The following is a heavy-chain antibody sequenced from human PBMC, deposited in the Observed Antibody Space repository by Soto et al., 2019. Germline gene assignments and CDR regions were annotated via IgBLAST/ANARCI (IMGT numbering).Heavy chain of an antibody. Sequence: PGGSLRLSCAASGFTFISYAMSWVRQAPGKGLEWVSAISGSGGSTYYADSVKGRFTISRDNSKNTLYLQMNSLRAEDTAVYYCAKDPPHTIFGVVPWTDDAFDIWGQGTMVTVSS. J-gene: IGHJ3*02. D-gene: IGHD3-3*01. V-gene: IGHV3-23*01. CDR3: AKDPPHTIFGVVPWTDDAFDI. CDR2: ISGSGGST. CDR1: GFTFISYA.